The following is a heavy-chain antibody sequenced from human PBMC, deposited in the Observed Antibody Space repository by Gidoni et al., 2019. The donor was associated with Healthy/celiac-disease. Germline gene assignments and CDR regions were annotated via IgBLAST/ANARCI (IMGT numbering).Heavy chain of an antibody. J-gene: IGHJ4*02. Sequence: GLEWMGWISAYNGNTNYAQKLQGRVTMTTDTSTSTAYMELRSLRSDDTAVYYCARAPRGLHLGELSLAPMGYWGQGTLVTVSS. CDR3: ARAPRGLHLGELSLAPMGY. D-gene: IGHD3-16*02. CDR2: ISAYNGNT. V-gene: IGHV1-18*01.